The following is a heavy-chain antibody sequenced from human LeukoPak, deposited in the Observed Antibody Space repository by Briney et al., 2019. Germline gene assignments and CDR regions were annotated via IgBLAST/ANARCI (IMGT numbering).Heavy chain of an antibody. CDR1: GFTFSSYS. J-gene: IGHJ6*04. V-gene: IGHV3-21*01. CDR2: ISSSSSYI. CDR3: ARDIDYCDDYGMDV. Sequence: GGSLRLSCAASGFTFSSYSMNWVRQAPGKGLEWVSSISSSSSYIYYADSVKGRFTISRDNAKNSLYLQMNSLRAEDTAVYYCARDIDYCDDYGMDVWGKGTTVTVSS. D-gene: IGHD4-17*01.